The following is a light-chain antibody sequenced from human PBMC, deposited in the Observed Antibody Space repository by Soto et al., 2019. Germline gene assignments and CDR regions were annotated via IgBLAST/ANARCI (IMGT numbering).Light chain of an antibody. CDR3: QEYKGAT. V-gene: IGKV1-5*01. CDR2: DAS. Sequence: DIPMTQSPSTLSASVDDRVTITCRASHSISAWLAWYQQKPGKAPMLLIYDASTLQSGVPSRFSGSGSGTEFTLTISSLQPDDFATYYCQEYKGATFGEGTKLEIE. J-gene: IGKJ2*01. CDR1: HSISAW.